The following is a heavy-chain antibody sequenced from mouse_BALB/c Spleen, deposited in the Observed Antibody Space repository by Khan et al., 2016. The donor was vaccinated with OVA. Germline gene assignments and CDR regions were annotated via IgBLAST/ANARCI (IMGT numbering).Heavy chain of an antibody. CDR3: ARDDYRFDDCDARDY. CDR2: ICGGGGT. V-gene: IGHV2-6-4*01. J-gene: IGHJ4*01. D-gene: IGHD2-14*01. CDR1: GFSLSRYN. Sequence: VQLKESGPGLVAPSQSLSITCTVSGFSLSRYNIHWVRQPPGKGLEWLGIICGGGGTDYNSTLKISRSTITDNSKSQVILRMNSMQTEDTAMYCWARDDYRFDDCDARDYWGQGTTVTVSS.